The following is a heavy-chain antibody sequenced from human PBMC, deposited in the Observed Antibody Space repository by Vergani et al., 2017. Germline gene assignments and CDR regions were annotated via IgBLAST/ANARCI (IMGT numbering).Heavy chain of an antibody. V-gene: IGHV4-30-4*08. D-gene: IGHD3-9*01. CDR3: ARIIHXDILTGYPTRKFDP. CDR2: IYYSGST. CDR1: GGSISSGDYY. J-gene: IGHJ5*02. Sequence: QVQLQESGPGLVKPSQTLSLTCTVSGGSISSGDYYWSWIRQPPGKGLEWIGYIYYSGSTYYNPSLKSRVTISVDTSKNQFSLKRSSVTAANTAVYYCARIIHXDILTGYPTRKFDPWGQGTLVTVSS.